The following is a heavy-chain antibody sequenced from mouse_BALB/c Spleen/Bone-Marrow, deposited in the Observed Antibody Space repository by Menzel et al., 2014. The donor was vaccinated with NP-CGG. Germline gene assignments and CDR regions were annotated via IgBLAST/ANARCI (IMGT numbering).Heavy chain of an antibody. Sequence: EVQLQESGPGLVKPSQSLSLTCSVTGYSITSGYYWNWIRQFPGNKLEWMGYISYDGSNNYNPSLKNRISITRDTSKNQLFLKLNSVTTEDTATYYCARGGPFDYWGQGTTLTVSS. CDR1: GYSITSGYY. CDR2: ISYDGSN. V-gene: IGHV3-6*02. J-gene: IGHJ2*01. CDR3: ARGGPFDY.